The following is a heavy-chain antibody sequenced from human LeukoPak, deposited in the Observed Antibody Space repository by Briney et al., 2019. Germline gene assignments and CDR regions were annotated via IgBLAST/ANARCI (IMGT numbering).Heavy chain of an antibody. CDR2: IHFGGTT. J-gene: IGHJ4*02. Sequence: SGTLSLACTVSGVSISTYYWGWIRQPPGKGLEWIGTIHFGGTTYYSPSLKSRVTISVDTSKNQFSLKLTSVTAADTAVYYCATRGYKYGLNWGQGTLVTVSS. D-gene: IGHD5-18*01. CDR1: GVSISTYY. CDR3: ATRGYKYGLN. V-gene: IGHV4-39*01.